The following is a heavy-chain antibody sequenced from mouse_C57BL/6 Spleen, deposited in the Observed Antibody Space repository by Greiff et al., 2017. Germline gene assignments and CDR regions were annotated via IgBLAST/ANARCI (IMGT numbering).Heavy chain of an antibody. CDR1: GYTFTSYW. CDR2: IDPSDSET. V-gene: IGHV1-52*01. D-gene: IGHD1-1*01. CDR3: ARGPFSYGYFDY. Sequence: QVHVKQPGAELVRPGSSVKLSCKASGYTFTSYWMHWVKQRPIQGLEWIGNIDPSDSETHYNQKFKDKATLPVDKSSSTSYMQLSSLTSEDSAVYYCARGPFSYGYFDYWGQGTTLTVSS. J-gene: IGHJ2*01.